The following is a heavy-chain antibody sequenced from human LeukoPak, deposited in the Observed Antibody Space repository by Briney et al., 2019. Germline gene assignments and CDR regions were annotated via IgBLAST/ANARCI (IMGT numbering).Heavy chain of an antibody. V-gene: IGHV3-23*01. CDR2: ISGSGGST. J-gene: IGHJ2*01. CDR3: ARDYNGGFDYWSSLHWHFDL. Sequence: GGSLRLSCAASGFTFSSYAMSWVRQAPRKGLEWVSAISGSGGSTYYADSVKGRFTISRDNSKNSLYLQMNSLRAEDTAVYYCARDYNGGFDYWSSLHWHFDLWGRGTLVTVSS. CDR1: GFTFSSYA. D-gene: IGHD5-12*01.